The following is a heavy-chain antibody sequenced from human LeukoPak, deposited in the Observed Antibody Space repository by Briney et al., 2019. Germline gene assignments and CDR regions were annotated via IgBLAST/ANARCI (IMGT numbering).Heavy chain of an antibody. J-gene: IGHJ4*02. CDR3: AKLGTDCSSTSCYRRSFDY. Sequence: SGGSLRLSCAASGFTFSSSAMSWVRQASGKGLEWVSAITDSGDSTYYADSVKGRFTISRDNSKNTLYLQMSSLRAEDTAVYYCAKLGTDCSSTSCYRRSFDYWGQGTLVTVSS. D-gene: IGHD2-2*02. CDR1: GFTFSSSA. CDR2: ITDSGDST. V-gene: IGHV3-23*01.